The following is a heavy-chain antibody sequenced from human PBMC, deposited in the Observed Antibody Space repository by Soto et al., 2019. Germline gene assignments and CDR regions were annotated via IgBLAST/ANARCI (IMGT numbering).Heavy chain of an antibody. Sequence: QVQLVESGGGVVQPGRSLRLSCAASGFTFSSYGMHWVRQAPGKGLEWVAVISYDGSNKYYADSVKGRFTISRDNSKNAVYLQMNSLRAEDTAVYYCAKELFPGIAAAGPDYYYGMDVWGQGTTVTVPS. CDR3: AKELFPGIAAAGPDYYYGMDV. D-gene: IGHD6-13*01. CDR2: ISYDGSNK. V-gene: IGHV3-30*18. J-gene: IGHJ6*02. CDR1: GFTFSSYG.